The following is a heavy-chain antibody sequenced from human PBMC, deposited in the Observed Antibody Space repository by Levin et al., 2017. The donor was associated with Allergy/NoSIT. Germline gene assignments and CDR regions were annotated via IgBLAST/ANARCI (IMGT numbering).Heavy chain of an antibody. V-gene: IGHV3-48*04. CDR2: IRPDNDIR. CDR1: GFTFSSYS. J-gene: IGHJ4*02. CDR3: ARDHSWSSDS. D-gene: IGHD2-8*02. Sequence: GGSLRLSCAASGFTFSSYSMNWVRQAPGKGLEWISYIRPDNDIRSYADSVKGRFTISRDNARNSLYLQMNSLRAAETAVYYCARDHSWSSDSWGQGSLVTVSS.